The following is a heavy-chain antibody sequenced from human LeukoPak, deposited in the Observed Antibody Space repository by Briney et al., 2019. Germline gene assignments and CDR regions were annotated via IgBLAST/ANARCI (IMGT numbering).Heavy chain of an antibody. V-gene: IGHV3-23*01. CDR2: LTASGGST. J-gene: IGHJ5*02. CDR3: VKRGSGIYPFDP. Sequence: GGPLRLSCVASGLTFTNTAMSWVRQAPGKGLEWVSGLTASGGSTYYADSVKGRFTISRDNSKNTLYLQMNSLRAEDTAVYYCVKRGSGIYPFDPWGQGTLVSLST. D-gene: IGHD3-10*01. CDR1: GLTFTNTA.